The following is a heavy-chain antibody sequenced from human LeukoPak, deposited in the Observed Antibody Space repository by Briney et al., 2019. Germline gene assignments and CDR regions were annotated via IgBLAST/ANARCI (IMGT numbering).Heavy chain of an antibody. D-gene: IGHD4-17*01. V-gene: IGHV4-30-2*01. Sequence: PSETLSLTCAVSGGSISSGGYSWSWIRQPPGKGLEWIGYIYHSGSTYYNPSLKSRVTISVDRSKNQFSLKLSSVTAADTAVYYCARAYYGDYGDYFDYWGQGTLVTVSS. CDR2: IYHSGST. CDR3: ARAYYGDYGDYFDY. CDR1: GGSISSGGYS. J-gene: IGHJ4*02.